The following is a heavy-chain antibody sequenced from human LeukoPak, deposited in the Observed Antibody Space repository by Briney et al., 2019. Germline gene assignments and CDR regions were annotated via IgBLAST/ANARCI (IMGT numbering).Heavy chain of an antibody. Sequence: SVKVSCKASGGTFSSYAISWVRQAPGQGLEWMGGIIPIFGTANYAQKFQGRVTITADESTSTAYMELSSLRSEDTAVYYCARDTDSRPNWFDPWGQGALVTVSS. CDR3: ARDTDSRPNWFDP. V-gene: IGHV1-69*01. CDR2: IIPIFGTA. CDR1: GGTFSSYA. J-gene: IGHJ5*02. D-gene: IGHD6-13*01.